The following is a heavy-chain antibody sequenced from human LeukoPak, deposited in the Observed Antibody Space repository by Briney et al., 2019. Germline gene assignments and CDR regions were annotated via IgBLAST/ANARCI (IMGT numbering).Heavy chain of an antibody. D-gene: IGHD5-18*01. J-gene: IGHJ4*02. CDR2: IRDDESKK. V-gene: IGHV3-30*02. CDR3: AKDRLSGYSFGSPFDD. Sequence: GGSLRLSCAASGFTFSSYGMHWVRHWVRQAPGKGLEGVAFIRDDESKKYYAYSAKGRFTISRDNSKNTLYLQMNSLRDEDTAVYYCAKDRLSGYSFGSPFDDWGQGTLVTVSS. CDR1: GFTFSSYG.